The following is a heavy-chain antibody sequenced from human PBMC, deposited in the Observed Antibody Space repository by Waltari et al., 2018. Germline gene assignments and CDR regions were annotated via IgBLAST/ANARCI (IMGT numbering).Heavy chain of an antibody. Sequence: QLQLQESGPGLVKPSETLSLTCSVSGVSITRDRHYWGWIRQPPGQGLEWIATLSYRGATYSSPSLKSRVTISRYTSKNQVSLQVGSVTAADTAVYYCATYIGASLGTAAFDVWGQGTMVTVSS. D-gene: IGHD5-12*01. V-gene: IGHV4-39*01. J-gene: IGHJ3*01. CDR3: ATYIGASLGTAAFDV. CDR1: GVSITRDRHY. CDR2: LSYRGAT.